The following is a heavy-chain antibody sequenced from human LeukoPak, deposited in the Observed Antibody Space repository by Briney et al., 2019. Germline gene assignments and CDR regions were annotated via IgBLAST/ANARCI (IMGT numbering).Heavy chain of an antibody. CDR3: AKGFHYGPSATLDY. Sequence: GGSLRLSCAASGFTFDDYAMHWVRHAPGKGLEWVSGISWNSGSIGYADSVKGRFTISRDNAKNSLYLQMNSLRAEDTALYYCAKGFHYGPSATLDYWGQGTLVTVSS. D-gene: IGHD4-17*01. CDR2: ISWNSGSI. CDR1: GFTFDDYA. J-gene: IGHJ4*02. V-gene: IGHV3-9*01.